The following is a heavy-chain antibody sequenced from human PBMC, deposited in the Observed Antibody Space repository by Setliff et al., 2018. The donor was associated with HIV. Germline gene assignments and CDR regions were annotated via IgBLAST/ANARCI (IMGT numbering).Heavy chain of an antibody. Sequence: ASVKVSCKASGYTFTNYAISWVRQAPGQGLEWMGWISAYNTNANYAQKYQGRVTMTTDTSTNTIYKELRSLSSDDTAVYFCARSTVVVTAIILIDYWGQGTLVTVSS. V-gene: IGHV1-18*01. CDR1: GYTFTNYA. CDR3: ARSTVVVTAIILIDY. J-gene: IGHJ4*02. D-gene: IGHD2-21*02. CDR2: ISAYNTNA.